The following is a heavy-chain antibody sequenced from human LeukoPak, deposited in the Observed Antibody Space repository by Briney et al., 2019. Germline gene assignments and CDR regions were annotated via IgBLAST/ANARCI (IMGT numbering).Heavy chain of an antibody. D-gene: IGHD3-16*02. CDR1: GFTFSSYG. V-gene: IGHV3-30*03. Sequence: GGSLRLSCAASGFTFSSYGMHWVRQAPGKGLEWVAVISYDGSNKYYADSVKGRFTISRDNSKNTLYLQMNSLRAEDTAVYYCARDPEYYDYVWGSYRYTDDAFDIWGQGTMVTVSS. CDR2: ISYDGSNK. J-gene: IGHJ3*02. CDR3: ARDPEYYDYVWGSYRYTDDAFDI.